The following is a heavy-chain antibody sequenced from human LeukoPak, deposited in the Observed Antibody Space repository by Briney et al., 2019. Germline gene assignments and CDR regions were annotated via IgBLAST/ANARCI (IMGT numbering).Heavy chain of an antibody. CDR3: ARDRGAAGLFDY. CDR1: GFTFSSYG. V-gene: IGHV3-30*19. J-gene: IGHJ4*02. CDR2: ISYDGSNK. D-gene: IGHD6-13*01. Sequence: GGSLRLSCAASGFTFSSYGMHWVRQAPGKGLEWVAVISYDGSNKYYADSVKGRFTISRDNSKNTLYLQMNSLRAEDTAVYYCARDRGAAGLFDYWGQGTLVTVSS.